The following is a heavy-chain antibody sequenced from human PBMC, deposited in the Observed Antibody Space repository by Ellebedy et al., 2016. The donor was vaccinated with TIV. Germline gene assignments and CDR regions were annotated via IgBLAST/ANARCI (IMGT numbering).Heavy chain of an antibody. CDR2: MNPNSGNT. CDR3: ARGVYSMGTFDY. Sequence: AASVKVSCKASGYTFNSYDVNWVRQATGQGLEWMGWMNPNSGNTGYAQKFRGRVTMTRNTSISTAYMELHSLTSEETSVYYGARGVYSMGTFDYWGQGTLVTVSS. CDR1: GYTFNSYD. V-gene: IGHV1-8*01. D-gene: IGHD2-8*01. J-gene: IGHJ4*02.